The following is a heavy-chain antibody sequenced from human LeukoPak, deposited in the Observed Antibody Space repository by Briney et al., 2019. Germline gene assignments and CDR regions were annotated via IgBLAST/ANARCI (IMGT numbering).Heavy chain of an antibody. CDR2: ISGSGGST. CDR3: ARGGGDYDSSGYYYEPFDY. V-gene: IGHV3-23*01. D-gene: IGHD3-22*01. CDR1: GFTFSSYA. Sequence: GGSLRLSCAASGFTFSSYAMSWVRQAPGKGLEWVSAISGSGGSTYYADSVKGRFTISRDNSKNTLYLQMNSLRAEDTAVYYCARGGGDYDSSGYYYEPFDYWGQGTLVTVSS. J-gene: IGHJ4*02.